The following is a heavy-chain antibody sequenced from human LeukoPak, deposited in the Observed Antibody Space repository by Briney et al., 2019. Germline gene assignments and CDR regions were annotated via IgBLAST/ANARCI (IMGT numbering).Heavy chain of an antibody. CDR3: ARDHVTMVRGVIIKAGFDY. D-gene: IGHD3-10*01. V-gene: IGHV3-48*03. CDR2: IRSSGSTI. Sequence: PGGSLRLSCAASGFTFSSYEMNWVRQAPGKGLEWVSYIRSSGSTIYYADSMKGRFTISRDNAKNSLYLQMNSLRAEDTAVYYCARDHVTMVRGVIIKAGFDYWGQGTLVTVSS. J-gene: IGHJ4*02. CDR1: GFTFSSYE.